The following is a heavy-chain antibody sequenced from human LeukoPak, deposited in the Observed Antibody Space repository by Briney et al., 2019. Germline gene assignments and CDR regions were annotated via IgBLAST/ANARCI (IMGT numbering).Heavy chain of an antibody. CDR2: IYSGGST. D-gene: IGHD3-3*01. CDR3: ARSSRVIDFWSGDY. V-gene: IGHV3-66*02. CDR1: GFTVSSYY. J-gene: IGHJ4*02. Sequence: GALRLSCAASGFTVSSYYMSWVRQAPGKGLEWVSVIYSGGSTNYADSVKGRSTISRDNSKNTLYLQMNSLRAEDTAVYYCARSSRVIDFWSGDYWGQGTLVTVSS.